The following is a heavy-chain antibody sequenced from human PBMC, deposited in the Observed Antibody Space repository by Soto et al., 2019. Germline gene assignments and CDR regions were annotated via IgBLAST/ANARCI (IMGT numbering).Heavy chain of an antibody. CDR3: ARCPYYSDRSGYCPDS. CDR2: IYYSAST. V-gene: IGHV4-59*08. D-gene: IGHD3-22*01. CDR1: GGSIGSYY. J-gene: IGHJ5*01. Sequence: PSETLALTCTVSGGSIGSYYWSWIRQPPGKGLEWIGYIYYSASTYYSPSLKSRVTISVDRSKNQFSLKLSSVTAADTAVYYCARCPYYSDRSGYCPDSWGHGTLVTVSS.